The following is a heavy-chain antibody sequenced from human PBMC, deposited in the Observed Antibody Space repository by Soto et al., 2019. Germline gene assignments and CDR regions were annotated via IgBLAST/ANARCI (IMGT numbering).Heavy chain of an antibody. CDR2: IYHSGST. Sequence: SSETLSLTCAVSGGSTSSGGYSWSWIRQPPGKGLEWIGYIYHSGSTYYNPSLKSRVTISVDRSKNQFSLKLSSVTAADTAVYYCARVSNPTGWFDPWGQGTLVTVSS. D-gene: IGHD4-4*01. V-gene: IGHV4-30-2*01. CDR1: GGSTSSGGYS. CDR3: ARVSNPTGWFDP. J-gene: IGHJ5*02.